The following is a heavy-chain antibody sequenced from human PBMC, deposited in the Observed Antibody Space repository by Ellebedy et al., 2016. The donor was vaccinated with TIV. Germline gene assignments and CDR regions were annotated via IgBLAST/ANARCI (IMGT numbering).Heavy chain of an antibody. CDR1: GGSISSSDNY. CDR3: ARSCSPSCWECLEY. D-gene: IGHD2-2*01. J-gene: IGHJ4*02. V-gene: IGHV4-39*07. Sequence: SETLSLTXSVSGGSISSSDNYWGWVRQPPGKGLEWIGLIYYTGTTHYNPSLKSRVTIAMDTSKNQFSLTVNSVTAADTAVYFCARSCSPSCWECLEYWGQGVLVTVSS. CDR2: IYYTGTT.